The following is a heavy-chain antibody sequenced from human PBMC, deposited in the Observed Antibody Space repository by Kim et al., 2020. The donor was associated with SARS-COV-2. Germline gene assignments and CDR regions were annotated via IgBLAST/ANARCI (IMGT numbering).Heavy chain of an antibody. J-gene: IGHJ4*02. CDR1: GGSISSGGYS. CDR3: ASSKGGSCDY. CDR2: IYHSGST. V-gene: IGHV4-30-2*01. Sequence: SETLSLTCAVSGGSISSGGYSWGWIRQPPGKGLEWIGYIYHSGSTYYNPSLKSRVTISVDRSKNQFSLKLSSVTAADTAVYYCASSKGGSCDYWGQGNL. D-gene: IGHD2-15*01.